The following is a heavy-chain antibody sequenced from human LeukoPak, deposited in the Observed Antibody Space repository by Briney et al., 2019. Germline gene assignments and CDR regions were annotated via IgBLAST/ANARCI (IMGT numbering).Heavy chain of an antibody. J-gene: IGHJ3*02. CDR2: INSKGGST. V-gene: IGHV3-64*01. Sequence: PGGSLRLSCAASGFTFSTYAMHWVRQAQGQGLEYVSGINSKGGSTFYANSVKGRFSISRDNSKNTLYFQMGSLRAEDMAVYFCARDLGRPKGDVSDIWGQGTMVTVSS. CDR1: GFTFSTYA. CDR3: ARDLGRPKGDVSDI. D-gene: IGHD3-16*01.